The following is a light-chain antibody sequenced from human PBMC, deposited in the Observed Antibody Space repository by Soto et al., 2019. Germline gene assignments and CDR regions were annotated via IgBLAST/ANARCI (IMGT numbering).Light chain of an antibody. CDR3: QQLHSYPIT. J-gene: IGKJ5*01. V-gene: IGKV1D-8*03. CDR2: AAS. CDR1: QGISSY. Sequence: VLWVTQSPSLLSASRAERGTVGCGMSQGISSYLAWYQQKPGKAPELLIYAASTLQSGVSSRFSGSGSGTDFTLTISSLQPEDSAIYYCQQLHSYPITFGHGTRLEIK.